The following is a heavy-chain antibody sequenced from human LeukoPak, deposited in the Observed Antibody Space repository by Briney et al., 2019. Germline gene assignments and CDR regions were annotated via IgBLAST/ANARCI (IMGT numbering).Heavy chain of an antibody. CDR2: IKQDGSEK. CDR3: ARSRGLDY. Sequence: GGSLRLSCAASGFTFSSYEMNWVRQAPGKGLEWVANIKQDGSEKYYVDSVKGRFTVSRDNAKNSLYLQMNSLRDEDTAIYYCARSRGLDYWGQGTLVTVSS. J-gene: IGHJ4*02. V-gene: IGHV3-7*04. CDR1: GFTFSSYE. D-gene: IGHD3-16*01.